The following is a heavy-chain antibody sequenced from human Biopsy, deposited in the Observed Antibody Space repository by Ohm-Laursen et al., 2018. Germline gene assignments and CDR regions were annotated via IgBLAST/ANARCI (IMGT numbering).Heavy chain of an antibody. Sequence: SDTLSLTCAVFGKTFSDYQWSWIRQPPGKGLEWIGQINQAGTTNYNPSLKGRISISADATKYEFCLRLSSVAAADTAVYLCGNEVHGRDYWGLGAQVTVSS. J-gene: IGHJ4*02. CDR1: GKTFSDYQ. V-gene: IGHV4-34*08. CDR2: INQAGTT. D-gene: IGHD2-15*01. CDR3: GNEVHGRDY.